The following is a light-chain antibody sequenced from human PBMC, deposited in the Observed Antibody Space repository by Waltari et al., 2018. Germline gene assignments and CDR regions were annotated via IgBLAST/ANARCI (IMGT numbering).Light chain of an antibody. CDR3: QQSSSTPQST. CDR2: AAS. V-gene: IGKV1-39*01. Sequence: DIQMTPSPSSLSASIGATVTITYRASQNIGTSLNWYQPNQGHAPTLLIYAASSLLSGGPSRFSGSGSGTDFTFTISILQPEDFATYYCQQSSSTPQSTFGQGTRLGI. J-gene: IGKJ5*01. CDR1: QNIGTS.